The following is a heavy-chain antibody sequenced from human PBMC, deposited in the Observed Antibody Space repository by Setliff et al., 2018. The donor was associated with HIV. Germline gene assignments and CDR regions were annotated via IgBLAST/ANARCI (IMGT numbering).Heavy chain of an antibody. D-gene: IGHD5-12*01. V-gene: IGHV3-23*01. J-gene: IGHJ4*02. CDR1: GFTFSSYA. Sequence: GGSLRLSCAASGFTFSSYAMSWVRQAPGKGLEWVSGITGSGDNTYYADNVEGRFIISRDNSQNTLYLQMNSLTAEDTAIYYCAKDPRAAVATICDYWGQGTLVTVSS. CDR3: AKDPRAAVATICDY. CDR2: ITGSGDNT.